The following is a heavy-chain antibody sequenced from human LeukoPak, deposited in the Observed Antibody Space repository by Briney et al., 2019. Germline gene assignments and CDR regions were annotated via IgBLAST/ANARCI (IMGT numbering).Heavy chain of an antibody. CDR3: ATGPMTTQSHYYYGMDV. D-gene: IGHD4-11*01. CDR1: GYTLTELS. V-gene: IGHV1-24*01. Sequence: GASVTVSCKVSGYTLTELSMHWVRQAPGKGLEWMGGFDIEDGETIYARKVQGRVTMTEDTSPDTAYMELSSLRSEDTAVYYCATGPMTTQSHYYYGMDVWRQGTTVTVSS. CDR2: FDIEDGET. J-gene: IGHJ6*02.